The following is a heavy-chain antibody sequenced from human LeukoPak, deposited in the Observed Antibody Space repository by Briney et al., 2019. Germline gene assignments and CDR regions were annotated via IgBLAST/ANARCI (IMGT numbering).Heavy chain of an antibody. CDR2: ISGSGSTT. CDR1: GFTFNNYA. V-gene: IGHV3-23*01. Sequence: GGSLRLSCAASGFTFNNYAMSWVRQAPGKGPEWVSAISGSGSTTYCADSVKGRFTISRDNAKNSLYLQMNSLRAEDTAVYYCARDLGSSTTMIVIWSEGGFDYWGQGTLVTVSS. D-gene: IGHD3-22*01. J-gene: IGHJ4*02. CDR3: ARDLGSSTTMIVIWSEGGFDY.